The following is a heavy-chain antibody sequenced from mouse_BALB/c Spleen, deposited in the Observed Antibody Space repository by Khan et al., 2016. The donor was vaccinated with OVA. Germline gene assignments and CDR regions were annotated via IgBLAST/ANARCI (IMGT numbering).Heavy chain of an antibody. CDR1: GLSSTSYG. CDR2: IWGDGNT. J-gene: IGHJ3*01. Sequence: QVQLKESGPGLVAPSQSLSITCTVSGLSSTSYGVSWARQTPGKGLEWLGVIWGDGNTNYHSALKSRLSISKDNSKSQILLKMNSLQSDDTATYYCALIYYGHDWFSYWGQGTLVTVSA. V-gene: IGHV2-3*01. D-gene: IGHD2-2*01. CDR3: ALIYYGHDWFSY.